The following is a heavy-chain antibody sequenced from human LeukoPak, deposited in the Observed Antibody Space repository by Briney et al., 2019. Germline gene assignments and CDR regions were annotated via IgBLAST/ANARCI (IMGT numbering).Heavy chain of an antibody. J-gene: IGHJ6*02. V-gene: IGHV4-59*01. CDR3: ARGASTSPYYYGMDI. CDR1: GGSISSYY. CDR2: IYYSGST. D-gene: IGHD6-6*01. Sequence: PSETLSLTCTVSGGSISSYYWSWIRQPPGKGLEWIGYIYYSGSTNHKPTLRSRGTISVDTSKNQFSLRLYSVTAADTAVYYCARGASTSPYYYGMDIWGQGTTVTVSS.